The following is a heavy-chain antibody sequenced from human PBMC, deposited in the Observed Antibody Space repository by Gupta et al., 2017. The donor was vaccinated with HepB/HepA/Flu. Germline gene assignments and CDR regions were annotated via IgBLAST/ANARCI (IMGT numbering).Heavy chain of an antibody. CDR1: AFTFSDDA. Sequence: EVHLLESGWGLVQPGGSLRPSCAASAFTFSDDAMTWVRQAPGKGLEWVSTIRGSGDVTYYADSVKGRFTISRDNSKNTLYLQMSSLRVEDTALYFCAKGPCASCYSDFWGQGTLVTVSS. CDR2: IRGSGDVT. CDR3: AKGPCASCYSDF. V-gene: IGHV3-23*01. J-gene: IGHJ4*02. D-gene: IGHD3-10*01.